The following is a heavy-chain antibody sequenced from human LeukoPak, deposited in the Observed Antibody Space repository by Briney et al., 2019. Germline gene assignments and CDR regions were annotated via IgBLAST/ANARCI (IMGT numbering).Heavy chain of an antibody. J-gene: IGHJ4*02. CDR2: ISSSGSTI. Sequence: PGGSLRLSCAASGFTFSSYEMNWVRQAPGKGLEWVSYISSSGSTIYYADSVKGRFTISRDNAKNSLYLQMNSLRAEDTAVYYCAKVWHGAARIDYWGQGTLVTVSS. V-gene: IGHV3-48*03. CDR1: GFTFSSYE. CDR3: AKVWHGAARIDY. D-gene: IGHD6-6*01.